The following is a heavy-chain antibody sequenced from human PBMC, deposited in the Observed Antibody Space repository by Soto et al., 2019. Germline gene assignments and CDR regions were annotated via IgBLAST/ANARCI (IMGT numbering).Heavy chain of an antibody. CDR1: GFTFSNAW. D-gene: IGHD1-7*01. V-gene: IGHV3-15*01. J-gene: IGHJ6*03. Sequence: GGSLRLSCAASGFTFSNAWMSWVRQAPGKGLEWVGRIKSKTDGGTTDYAAPVKGRFTISRDDSKNTLYLQMNSLKTEDTAVYYCKGRELPAYYYYMDVWGKGTTVTVSS. CDR2: IKSKTDGGTT. CDR3: KGRELPAYYYYMDV.